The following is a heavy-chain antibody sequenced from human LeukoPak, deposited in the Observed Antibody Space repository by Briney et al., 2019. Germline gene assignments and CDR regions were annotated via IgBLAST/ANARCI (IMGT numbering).Heavy chain of an antibody. Sequence: GGSLRLSCAASGFTFSDYYMSWIRQAPGKGLEWVSYISSSGSTIYYADSVKGRFTISRDNAKNSLYLQMNGLRAEDTAVYYCARPWLRDTAMVWVYWGQGTLVTVSS. CDR3: ARPWLRDTAMVWVY. J-gene: IGHJ4*02. CDR1: GFTFSDYY. D-gene: IGHD5-18*01. V-gene: IGHV3-11*01. CDR2: ISSSGSTI.